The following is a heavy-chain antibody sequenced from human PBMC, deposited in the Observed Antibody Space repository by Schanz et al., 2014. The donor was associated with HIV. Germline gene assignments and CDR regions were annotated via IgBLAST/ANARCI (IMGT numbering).Heavy chain of an antibody. D-gene: IGHD6-19*01. CDR1: GFTLSNYN. V-gene: IGHV3-48*01. CDR2: ISSSTKTI. Sequence: EVQLMESGGASVKPGGSLRLSCAASGFTLSNYNMNWVRQAPGKGLEWVAHISSSTKTIYYADSVKGRFTISRDNSKNTLYFQMNSLRAEDTAIYYCAKTSYGWYFDYWGQGTLVTVSS. CDR3: AKTSYGWYFDY. J-gene: IGHJ4*02.